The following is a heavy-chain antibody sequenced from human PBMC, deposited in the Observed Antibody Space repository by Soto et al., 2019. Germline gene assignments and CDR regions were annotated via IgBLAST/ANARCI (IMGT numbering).Heavy chain of an antibody. CDR1: GFTFSSYG. V-gene: IGHV3-33*01. CDR3: ARDRYCSSTSCYAGPIDY. J-gene: IGHJ4*02. Sequence: GGSLRLSCAASGFTFSSYGMHWVRQAPGKGLEWVAVIWYDGSNKYYADSVKGRFTISRDNSKNTLYLQMNSPRAEDTAVYYCARDRYCSSTSCYAGPIDYWGQGTLVTVSS. D-gene: IGHD2-2*01. CDR2: IWYDGSNK.